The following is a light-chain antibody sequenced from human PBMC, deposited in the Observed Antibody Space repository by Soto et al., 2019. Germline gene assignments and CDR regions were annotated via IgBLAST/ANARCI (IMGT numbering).Light chain of an antibody. CDR3: SSYTSSSTVV. CDR1: SSDVGGYNY. J-gene: IGLJ2*01. Sequence: QSALTQPASVSGSPGQSITISCTGTSSDVGGYNYVSWYQQHPGKAPKLMIYAVSNRPSGVSNRFSGSKSGNTASLTISGLQAEDEAEDYCSSYTSSSTVVFGGGTKLTVL. V-gene: IGLV2-14*01. CDR2: AVS.